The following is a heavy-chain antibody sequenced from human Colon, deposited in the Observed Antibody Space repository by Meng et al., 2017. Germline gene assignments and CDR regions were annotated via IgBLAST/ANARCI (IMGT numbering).Heavy chain of an antibody. D-gene: IGHD1-26*01. CDR3: ARDLHSGSYTDY. J-gene: IGHJ4*02. CDR2: INWNGGST. V-gene: IGHV3-20*04. CDR1: GFTFDDYG. Sequence: GESPKISCAASGFTFDDYGMSWVRQAPGKGLEWVSGINWNGGSTGYADSVKGRFTISRDNAKNSLYLQMNSLRAEDTALYYCARDLHSGSYTDYWGQGTLVTVSS.